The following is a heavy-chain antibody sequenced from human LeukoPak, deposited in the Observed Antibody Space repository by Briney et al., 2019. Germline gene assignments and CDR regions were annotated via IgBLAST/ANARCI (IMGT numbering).Heavy chain of an antibody. CDR2: MNPNSGNT. J-gene: IGHJ4*02. CDR1: GYTFTSYD. V-gene: IGHV1-8*01. D-gene: IGHD3-22*01. CDR3: ARDSEDDSSGYYYGSFDY. Sequence: ASVKVSCKAPGYTFTSYDINWVRQATGQGLEWMGWMNPNSGNTGYAQKFQGRVTMTRNTSISTAYMELSSLRSGDTAVYYCARDSEDDSSGYYYGSFDYWGQGTLVTVSS.